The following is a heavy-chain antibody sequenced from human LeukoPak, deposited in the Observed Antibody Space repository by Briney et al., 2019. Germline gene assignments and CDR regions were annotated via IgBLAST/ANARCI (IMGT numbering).Heavy chain of an antibody. V-gene: IGHV1-2*06. D-gene: IGHD5-24*01. J-gene: IGHJ4*02. Sequence: ASVKVSCKASGYTFTGYYMHWVRQAPGQGLEWMGRINPNSGGTNYAQKFQGRVTMTRDTSISTAYMELSRLRSDGTAVYYCARVPRRDGYNSLFFDYWGQGTLVTVSS. CDR3: ARVPRRDGYNSLFFDY. CDR2: INPNSGGT. CDR1: GYTFTGYY.